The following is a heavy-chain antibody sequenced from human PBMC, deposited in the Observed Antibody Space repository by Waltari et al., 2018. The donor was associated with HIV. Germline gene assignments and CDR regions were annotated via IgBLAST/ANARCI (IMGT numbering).Heavy chain of an antibody. V-gene: IGHV1-18*04. Sequence: QVHLVQSGAEVKMPGASVRVSCKTSGYTFTTYGVSWVRQAPGQGLEWLGWISGYNANTNYAQRLQGRVTLTTDTSTSTAYMELRSLRSDDTAVYYCARGLGGSYYYGVDVWGQGTTVTVS. CDR3: ARGLGGSYYYGVDV. CDR1: GYTFTTYG. CDR2: ISGYNANT. J-gene: IGHJ6*02.